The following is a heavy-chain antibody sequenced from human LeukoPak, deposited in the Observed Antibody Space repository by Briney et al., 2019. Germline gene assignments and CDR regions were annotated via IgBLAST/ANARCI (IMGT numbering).Heavy chain of an antibody. Sequence: GGSLRLSCAASGFTFSSYGMHWVRQAPGKGLEWVAFIRFDEGNKSYADSVRGRFTISRDNSKNTVYLQMNSLRAEDTAVYYCAKAAGGYYYHYMDVWGKGTTVTVSS. V-gene: IGHV3-30*02. CDR3: AKAAGGYYYHYMDV. D-gene: IGHD6-13*01. CDR1: GFTFSSYG. CDR2: IRFDEGNK. J-gene: IGHJ6*03.